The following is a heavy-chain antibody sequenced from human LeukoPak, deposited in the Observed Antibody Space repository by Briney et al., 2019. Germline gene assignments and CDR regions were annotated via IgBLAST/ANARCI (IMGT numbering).Heavy chain of an antibody. D-gene: IGHD2-15*01. Sequence: PSETLSLTCTVSGGSFSTYYWSWIRQPAGKGLEWIGHIYTSGTTNYNPSLKSRVTMSIDTSKNQLSLNLKSVTAADTAVYYCARDRDVDDFDSWGHGTLVTVSS. V-gene: IGHV4-4*07. J-gene: IGHJ4*01. CDR2: IYTSGTT. CDR1: GGSFSTYY. CDR3: ARDRDVDDFDS.